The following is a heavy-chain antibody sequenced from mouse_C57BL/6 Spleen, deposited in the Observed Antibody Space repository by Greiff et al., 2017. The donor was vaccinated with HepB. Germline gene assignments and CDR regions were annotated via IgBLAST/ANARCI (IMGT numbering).Heavy chain of an antibody. J-gene: IGHJ4*01. V-gene: IGHV1-52*01. CDR1: GYTFTSYW. CDR2: IDPSDSET. Sequence: VQLQQPGAELVRPGSSVKLSCKASGYTFTSYWMHWVKQRPIQGLEWIGNIDPSDSETHYNQKFKDKATLTVDKSSSTAYMQLSSLTSEDSAVYYCAREGNYDQGAMDYWGQGTSVTVSS. D-gene: IGHD2-4*01. CDR3: AREGNYDQGAMDY.